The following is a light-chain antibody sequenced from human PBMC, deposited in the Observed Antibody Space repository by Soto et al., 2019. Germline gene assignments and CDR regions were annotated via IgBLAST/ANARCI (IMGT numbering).Light chain of an antibody. J-gene: IGKJ5*01. V-gene: IGKV3-15*01. CDR3: QQYSDWPIT. CDR1: QSINSN. CDR2: GAS. Sequence: IGMTQSPATMSVSPGDRATLSCRASQSINSNLAWYQQQPGQAPRLLIYGASTRATALPDRFSGSGSGTDFTLTITSLQSDDFAAYFCQQYSDWPITFGQGTRLEIK.